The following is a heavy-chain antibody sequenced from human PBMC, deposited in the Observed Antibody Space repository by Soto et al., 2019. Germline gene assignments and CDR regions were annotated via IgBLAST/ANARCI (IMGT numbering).Heavy chain of an antibody. J-gene: IGHJ5*02. CDR3: ARDVGGSS. Sequence: VQLVESGGGLVQRGGSLRLSCTASGFTFGSYSMNWVRQAPGKGLEWVSYISSSSSTIYYADSVKGRFTISRDNAKNSLYLQMNSLRAEDTAVYYCARDVGGSSWGQGTLVTVSS. CDR2: ISSSSSTI. V-gene: IGHV3-48*01. D-gene: IGHD3-16*01. CDR1: GFTFGSYS.